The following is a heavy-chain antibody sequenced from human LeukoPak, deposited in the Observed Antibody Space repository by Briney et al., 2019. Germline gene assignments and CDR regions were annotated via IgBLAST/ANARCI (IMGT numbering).Heavy chain of an antibody. J-gene: IGHJ4*02. CDR3: AKATGGSGSSYLSFFDY. D-gene: IGHD3-10*01. V-gene: IGHV3-30*18. CDR2: ISHDGSAK. Sequence: GRSLRLSCAASGFVFSNHGMHWVRQAPGKGLEWVAVISHDGSAKDYADSVKGRFTISRDNSKNTLYLQINSLRAEDTAVYFCAKATGGSGSSYLSFFDYWGQGTLVTVSS. CDR1: GFVFSNHG.